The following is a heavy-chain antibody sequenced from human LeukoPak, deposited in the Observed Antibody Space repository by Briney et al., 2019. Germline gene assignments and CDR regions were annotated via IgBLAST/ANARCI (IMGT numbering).Heavy chain of an antibody. D-gene: IGHD3-10*01. V-gene: IGHV1-69*13. CDR3: ARVNYYGSGSYTTGYYYYYYYMDV. Sequence: ASVKVSCKASGGTFSSYAISWVRQAPGQGLEWMGGIIPIFGTANYAQKFQGRVTITADESTSTAYMELSSLRSEDTAVYYCARVNYYGSGSYTTGYYYYYYYMDVWGKGTTVTISS. J-gene: IGHJ6*03. CDR1: GGTFSSYA. CDR2: IIPIFGTA.